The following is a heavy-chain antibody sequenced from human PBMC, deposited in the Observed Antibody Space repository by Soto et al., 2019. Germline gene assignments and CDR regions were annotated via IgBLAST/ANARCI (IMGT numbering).Heavy chain of an antibody. CDR1: GFTFSSYT. D-gene: IGHD3-22*01. CDR2: VSGRGADK. CDR3: AVTRLYDNFDYHRYGFNV. J-gene: IGHJ3*01. V-gene: IGHV3-23*01. Sequence: GGSLRLSCAASGFTFSSYTMNWVRQAPGKGLEWVSGVSGRGADKFYADSVKGRFTISRDHSINLLFLQMDELRAEDTAVSFCAVTRLYDNFDYHRYGFNVWGQGTMVTVSS.